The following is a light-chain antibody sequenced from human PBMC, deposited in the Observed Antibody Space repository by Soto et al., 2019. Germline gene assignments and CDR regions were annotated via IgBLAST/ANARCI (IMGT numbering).Light chain of an antibody. CDR1: SSSIGSNY. J-gene: IGLJ2*01. V-gene: IGLV1-47*01. CDR2: RDS. Sequence: QSVLTQPPSASGTPGQRVTISCSESSSSIGSNYIYWYQQLPGTAPKLLIYRDSQRPSGVPDRFSGSKSGTSASLAITGLQAEDEADYYCQSFDGILSGVIFGGGTKLTVL. CDR3: QSFDGILSGVI.